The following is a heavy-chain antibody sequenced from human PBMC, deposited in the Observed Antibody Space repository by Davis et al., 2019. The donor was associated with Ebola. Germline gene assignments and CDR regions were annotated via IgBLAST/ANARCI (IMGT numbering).Heavy chain of an antibody. CDR3: ARDPGVGTASSGTSF. V-gene: IGHV3-7*01. D-gene: IGHD3-22*01. CDR1: GFNFNSYW. J-gene: IGHJ1*01. CDR2: IKQDGRET. Sequence: GESLKISCATSGFNFNSYWMSWVRQAPGKGLEWVANIKQDGRETYYLDSVKGRFTISRDNAKRSLFLHMTGLRAEDTALYYCARDPGVGTASSGTSFWGQGTLVTVSS.